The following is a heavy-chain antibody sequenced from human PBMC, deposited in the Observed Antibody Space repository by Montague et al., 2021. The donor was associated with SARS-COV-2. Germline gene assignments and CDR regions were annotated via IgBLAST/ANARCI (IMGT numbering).Heavy chain of an antibody. J-gene: IGHJ3*01. CDR1: GFTFSDYR. D-gene: IGHD6-6*01. V-gene: IGHV3-48*01. CDR2: ISASTNII. Sequence: SLRLSCAASGFTFSDYRVNWVRQAPEKGLEWISYISASTNIIYYADSVKGRFTISRDNSRNSLYLQMNSLRADDTAVYYCAKDLVLRAARPDSLDVWGQGTVVSVSS. CDR3: AKDLVLRAARPDSLDV.